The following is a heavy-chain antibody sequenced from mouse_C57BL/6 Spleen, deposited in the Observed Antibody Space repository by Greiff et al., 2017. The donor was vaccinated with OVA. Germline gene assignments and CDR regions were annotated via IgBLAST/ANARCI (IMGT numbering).Heavy chain of an antibody. Sequence: VQLQQSGPELVKPGASVKISCKASGYAFSSSWMNWVKQRPGQGLEWIGRIYPGDGDTNYNGKFKGKATLTADKSSSTAYMQLSSLTSEDSAVYFCAGGRSLYYFDYWGQGTTLTVSS. V-gene: IGHV1-82*01. CDR1: GYAFSSSW. CDR2: IYPGDGDT. CDR3: AGGRSLYYFDY. J-gene: IGHJ2*01.